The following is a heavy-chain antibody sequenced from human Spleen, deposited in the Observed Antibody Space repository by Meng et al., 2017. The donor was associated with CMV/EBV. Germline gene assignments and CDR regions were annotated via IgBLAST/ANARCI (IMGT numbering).Heavy chain of an antibody. D-gene: IGHD4-17*01. J-gene: IGHJ4*02. CDR2: MNPNSGNT. Sequence: ASVKVSCKASGYTFTSYDINWVRQATGQGLEWMGWMNPNSGNTGYAQKFQGRVTMTRNTSISTAYMELSSLRSDDTAVYYCARDGWRYGDSAFGYWGQGTLVTVSS. CDR3: ARDGWRYGDSAFGY. CDR1: GYTFTSYD. V-gene: IGHV1-8*01.